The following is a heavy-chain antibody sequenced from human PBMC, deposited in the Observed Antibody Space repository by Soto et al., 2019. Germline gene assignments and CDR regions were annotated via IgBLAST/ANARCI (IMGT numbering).Heavy chain of an antibody. Sequence: GASVKVSCKASGYTFTSYYMHWVRQAPGQGLEWMGIINPSGGSTSYAQKFQGRVTMTRDTSTSTVYMELSSLRSEDTAVYYCARVSRGDSSGYYYPPLALDAFDIWGQGTMVTVSS. J-gene: IGHJ3*02. CDR2: INPSGGST. CDR3: ARVSRGDSSGYYYPPLALDAFDI. D-gene: IGHD3-22*01. CDR1: GYTFTSYY. V-gene: IGHV1-46*01.